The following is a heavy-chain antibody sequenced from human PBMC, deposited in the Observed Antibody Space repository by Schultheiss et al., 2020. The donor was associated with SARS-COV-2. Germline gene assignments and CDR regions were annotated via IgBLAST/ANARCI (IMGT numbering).Heavy chain of an antibody. CDR3: ARDLYTGFVDY. V-gene: IGHV3-33*01. Sequence: GESLKISCAASGFSFMTYGMHWVRQAPGKGLEWVAVIWFDGSNKYYADSVKGRFSISRDNSKNTLYLQMNRLRAEDTAVYYCARDLYTGFVDYWGQGTLVTVSS. J-gene: IGHJ4*02. CDR1: GFSFMTYG. D-gene: IGHD2-2*02. CDR2: IWFDGSNK.